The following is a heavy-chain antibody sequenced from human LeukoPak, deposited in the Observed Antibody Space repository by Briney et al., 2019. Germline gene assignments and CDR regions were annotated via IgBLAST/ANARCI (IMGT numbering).Heavy chain of an antibody. V-gene: IGHV1-2*02. J-gene: IGHJ5*02. D-gene: IGHD6-13*01. CDR3: ARSEWPQQLDPMTNWFDP. CDR1: GYTFTGYY. CDR2: INPNSGGT. Sequence: ASVKVSCKASGYTFTGYYMHWVRQAPGQGLEWMGWINPNSGGTNYAQKFQGRVTMTRDTSISTAYMELSRLRSDDTAVYYCARSEWPQQLDPMTNWFDPWGQGTLVTVSS.